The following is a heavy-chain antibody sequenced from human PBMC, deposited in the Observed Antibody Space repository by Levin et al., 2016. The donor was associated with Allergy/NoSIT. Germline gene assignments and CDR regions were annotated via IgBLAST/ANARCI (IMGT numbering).Heavy chain of an antibody. CDR3: ARDRSIVVVPAANRYYGMDV. CDR2: ISGSGGST. D-gene: IGHD2-2*01. Sequence: WIRQPPGKGLEWVSAISGSGGSTYYADSVKGRFTISRDNSKNTLYLQMNSLRAEDTAVYYCARDRSIVVVPAANRYYGMDVWGQGTTVTVSS. J-gene: IGHJ6*02. V-gene: IGHV3-23*01.